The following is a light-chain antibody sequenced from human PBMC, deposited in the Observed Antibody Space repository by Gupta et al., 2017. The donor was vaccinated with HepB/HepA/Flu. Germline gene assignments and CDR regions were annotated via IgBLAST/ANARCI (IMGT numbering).Light chain of an antibody. CDR2: SNN. J-gene: IGLJ3*02. CDR3: AAWDDSLNGLV. V-gene: IGLV1-44*01. Sequence: QSVLSPPPSASGHPGQRGTISCSGSYSNIGDNAVNWYQHLPGTAPKLLIYSNNQRPSGVPDRFSGSKSGTSASLAISGLQSEDEADYYSAAWDDSLNGLVLGGGTKLTVL. CDR1: YSNIGDNA.